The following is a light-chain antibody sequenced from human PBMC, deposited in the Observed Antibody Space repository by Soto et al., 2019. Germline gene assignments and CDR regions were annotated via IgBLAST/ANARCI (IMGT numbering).Light chain of an antibody. J-gene: IGKJ2*01. Sequence: DIQMTQSPSPLSASVGDRVTITCRASQTISGYLTWYQHRPGKAPKLLISAASTLQPGVPSRFSGSGSGTDFALTISNLQPEDVATYYCQPTYSAPYTFGQGTKLEI. CDR1: QTISGY. CDR2: AAS. V-gene: IGKV1-39*01. CDR3: QPTYSAPYT.